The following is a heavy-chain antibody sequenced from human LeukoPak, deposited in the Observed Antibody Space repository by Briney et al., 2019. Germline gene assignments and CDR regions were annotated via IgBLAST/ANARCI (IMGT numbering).Heavy chain of an antibody. CDR2: ITGSGGST. CDR3: AKGEWTFDY. Sequence: GRSLRLSCAASGFTFSSYAMTWVRQAPGKGLQWVSAITGSGGSTYYADSVKGRFTISRDNSKNTLYLQMNSLRAEDTAVYYCAKGEWTFDYWGQGTLVTVSS. V-gene: IGHV3-23*01. J-gene: IGHJ4*02. CDR1: GFTFSSYA. D-gene: IGHD2-8*01.